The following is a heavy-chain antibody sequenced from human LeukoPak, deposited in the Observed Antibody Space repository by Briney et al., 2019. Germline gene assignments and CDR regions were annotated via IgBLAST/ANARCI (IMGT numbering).Heavy chain of an antibody. V-gene: IGHV1-8*01. D-gene: IGHD3-22*01. CDR3: ASNYYDSGGYYGLDY. Sequence: ASVKVPCKASGYTFTSYDINWVRQATGQGLEWMGWMNPNSGNTGYAQKFQGRVTMTRNTSISTAYMELSSLRSEDTAVYYCASNYYDSGGYYGLDYWGQGTLVTVSS. CDR2: MNPNSGNT. J-gene: IGHJ4*02. CDR1: GYTFTSYD.